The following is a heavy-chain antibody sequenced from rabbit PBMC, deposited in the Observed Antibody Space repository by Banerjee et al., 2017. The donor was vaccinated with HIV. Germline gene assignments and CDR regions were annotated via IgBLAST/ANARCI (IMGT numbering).Heavy chain of an antibody. D-gene: IGHD6-1*01. Sequence: QALEESGGELVKAGAARELSCTATGFSVSSGYWIWLVRQAPGKGLEWIACIYAGSSGSTYYASWARGRFTISKTSSTTVTLQMTSLTAADTATYFCARDSYASTIYYNLWGPGSLVTVS. CDR1: GFSVSSGYW. CDR2: IYAGSSGST. V-gene: IGHV1S40*01. CDR3: ARDSYASTIYYNL. J-gene: IGHJ4*01.